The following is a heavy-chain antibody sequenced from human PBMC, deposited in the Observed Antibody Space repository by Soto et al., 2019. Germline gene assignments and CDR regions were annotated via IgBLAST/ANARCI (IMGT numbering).Heavy chain of an antibody. D-gene: IGHD6-19*01. V-gene: IGHV4-39*01. CDR1: NDSVRSGTDY. CDR2: LSYLGTT. CDR3: AKGRYDSGWYEEHL. J-gene: IGHJ4*02. Sequence: XATLALTCTVSNDSVRSGTDYWAWIRQPPGRGLEWMGSLSYLGTTDYNPSLKSRVTISKDASKNQFSLKLTSVTAADTAVYYCAKGRYDSGWYEEHLWGRGTLVTVSS.